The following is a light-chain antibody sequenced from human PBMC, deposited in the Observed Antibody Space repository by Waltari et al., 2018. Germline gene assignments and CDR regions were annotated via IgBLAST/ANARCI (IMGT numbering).Light chain of an antibody. V-gene: IGLV2-11*01. J-gene: IGLJ3*02. CDR1: SRDVGAYNY. Sequence: QSALTQPRSVSGSPGQSVAIPCTGTSRDVGAYNYFSWYHHPPGKAHKLIIFDVSKRPSGVPDRFSGSKSGNTASLTISGLQAEDEADYYCSSTAGDYTWVFGGGTKLTVL. CDR2: DVS. CDR3: SSTAGDYTWV.